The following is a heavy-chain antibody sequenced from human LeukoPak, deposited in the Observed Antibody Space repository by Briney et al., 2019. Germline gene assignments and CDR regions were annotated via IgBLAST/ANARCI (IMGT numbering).Heavy chain of an antibody. Sequence: GGSLRLSCAASGFTFSSYGVHWVRQAPGKGLEWVALIWYDGTNKYYAHSVKGRFTISRDNSKNTLYLQMNSLRAEDTAVYYCAKVGGTYYYDSSGYFYGMDVWGQGTTVTVSS. J-gene: IGHJ6*02. CDR2: IWYDGTNK. CDR1: GFTFSSYG. D-gene: IGHD3-22*01. V-gene: IGHV3-33*06. CDR3: AKVGGTYYYDSSGYFYGMDV.